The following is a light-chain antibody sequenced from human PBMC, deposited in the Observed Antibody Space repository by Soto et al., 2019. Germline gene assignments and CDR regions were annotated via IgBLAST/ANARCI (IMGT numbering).Light chain of an antibody. J-gene: IGKJ1*01. Sequence: EIVLTQSPGTLSLSPGERATLSCRASQSVSNNYLAWYQQKPGQAPRLVIYGASNRATATPDRFSGSGSGTDFTLTISRLEPEDCAVYYCQQYGSSGAFGQG. CDR2: GAS. CDR1: QSVSNNY. V-gene: IGKV3-20*01. CDR3: QQYGSSGA.